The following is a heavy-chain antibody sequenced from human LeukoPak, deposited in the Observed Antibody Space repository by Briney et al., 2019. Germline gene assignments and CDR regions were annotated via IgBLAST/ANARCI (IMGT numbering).Heavy chain of an antibody. D-gene: IGHD3-22*01. CDR1: GFTFSSYS. CDR2: ISSSSSYI. V-gene: IGHV3-21*01. J-gene: IGHJ3*02. Sequence: GGSLRLSCAASGFTFSSYSMNWVRQAPGKGLEWVSSISSSSSYIYYADSVKGRFTISRDSAKNSLYLQMNSLRAEDTAVYYCARVDSSGYYLVGACDIWGQGTMVTVSS. CDR3: ARVDSSGYYLVGACDI.